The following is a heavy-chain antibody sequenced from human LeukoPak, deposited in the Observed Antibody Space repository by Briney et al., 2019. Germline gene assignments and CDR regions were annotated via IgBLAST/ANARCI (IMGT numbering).Heavy chain of an antibody. CDR3: ARELYYYDSSGYYHASFDP. V-gene: IGHV4-59*01. CDR2: IYYSGST. D-gene: IGHD3-22*01. Sequence: SETLSLTCTVSGGSISSYYWSWIRQPPGKGLEWIGYIYYSGSTNYNPSLKSRVTISVDTSKNQFSLKLSSVTAADTAVYYCARELYYYDSSGYYHASFDPWAREPWSPSPQ. J-gene: IGHJ5*02. CDR1: GGSISSYY.